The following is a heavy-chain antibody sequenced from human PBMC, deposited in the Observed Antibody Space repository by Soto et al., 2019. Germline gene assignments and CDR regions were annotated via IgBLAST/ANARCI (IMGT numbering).Heavy chain of an antibody. CDR3: ARDQIAAAAGYYYGMDV. CDR2: IYYSGST. D-gene: IGHD6-13*01. CDR1: GGSISSGDYC. V-gene: IGHV4-30-4*01. J-gene: IGHJ6*02. Sequence: PSETLSLTWTVSGGSISSGDYCWSWIRQPPGKGLEWIGYIYYSGSTYYNPSLKSRVTISVDTSKNQFSLKLSSVTAADTAVYYCARDQIAAAAGYYYGMDVWGQGTTVTVSS.